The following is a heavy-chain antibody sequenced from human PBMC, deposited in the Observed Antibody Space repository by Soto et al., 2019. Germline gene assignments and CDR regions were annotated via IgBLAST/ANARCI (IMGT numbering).Heavy chain of an antibody. V-gene: IGHV3-48*01. J-gene: IGHJ6*03. D-gene: IGHD3-3*01. CDR3: ARDGMDDFWSGYRYYYYYYMDV. CDR1: GFTFSSYS. CDR2: ISSSSSTI. Sequence: GGSLRLSCAASGFTFSSYSMNWVRQAPGKGLEWVSYISSSSSTIYYADSVKGRFTISRDNAKNSLYLQMNSLRAEDTAVYYCARDGMDDFWSGYRYYYYYYMDVWGKGTTVTVSS.